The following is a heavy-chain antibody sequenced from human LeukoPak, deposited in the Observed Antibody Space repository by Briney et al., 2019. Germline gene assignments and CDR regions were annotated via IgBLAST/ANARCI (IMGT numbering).Heavy chain of an antibody. CDR3: KSGGAAPGSFDY. CDR1: GFTFSSYW. V-gene: IGHV3-7*01. CDR2: IKYDGNEE. Sequence: PGGSLRLSCAASGFTFSSYWMSWMRQAPGKGLEWVANIKYDGNEEYYVDSVKGRSTISRDNAKNSLYLQLNSLRVEDTAVYYCKSGGAAPGSFDYWGQGTLVTVSP. D-gene: IGHD1-1*01. J-gene: IGHJ4*02.